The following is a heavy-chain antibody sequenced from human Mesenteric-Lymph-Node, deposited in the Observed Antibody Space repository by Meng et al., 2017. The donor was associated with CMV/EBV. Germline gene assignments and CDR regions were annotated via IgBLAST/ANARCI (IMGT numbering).Heavy chain of an antibody. D-gene: IGHD2-21*01. CDR3: ARVLTECGGDCYYGFDP. CDR2: INPSGGST. V-gene: IGHV1-46*01. J-gene: IGHJ5*02. CDR1: YTFTSYY. Sequence: YTFTSYYMRWVRQAPGRGREWIGIINPSGGSTSYAQKFQGRVTMTRDTSTSTVYMELSSLRSEDTAVYYCARVLTECGGDCYYGFDPWGQGTLVTVSS.